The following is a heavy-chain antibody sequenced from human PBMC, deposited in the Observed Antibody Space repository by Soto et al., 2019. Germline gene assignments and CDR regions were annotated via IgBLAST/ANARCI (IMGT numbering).Heavy chain of an antibody. CDR1: GGTFSSYA. V-gene: IGHV1-69*06. CDR3: ARDRNYGDYAGAFDF. CDR2: IIPIFGTA. Sequence: QVQLVQSGAEVKKPGSSVKVSCKASGGTFSSYAISWVRQAPGQGLEWMGGIIPIFGTANYAQKFQGRVTIAADKSTSTAYMELSSLSTEDPAAYYCARDRNYGDYAGAFDFLGRGTMVTVSA. D-gene: IGHD4-17*01. J-gene: IGHJ3*01.